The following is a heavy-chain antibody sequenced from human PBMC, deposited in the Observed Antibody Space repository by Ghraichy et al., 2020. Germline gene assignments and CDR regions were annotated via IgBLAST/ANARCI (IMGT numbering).Heavy chain of an antibody. J-gene: IGHJ4*02. Sequence: GGSLRLSCAASGFTFSSYWMSWVRQAPGKGLEWVANIKQDGSEKYYVDSVKGRFTISRDNAKNSLYLQMNSLRAEDTAVYYCARDSPRIWFREYMGIDYWGQGTLVTVSS. D-gene: IGHD3-10*01. CDR2: IKQDGSEK. CDR3: ARDSPRIWFREYMGIDY. V-gene: IGHV3-7*01. CDR1: GFTFSSYW.